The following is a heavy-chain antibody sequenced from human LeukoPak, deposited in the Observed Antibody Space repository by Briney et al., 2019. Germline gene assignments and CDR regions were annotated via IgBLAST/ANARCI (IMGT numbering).Heavy chain of an antibody. CDR2: ISGSGGST. CDR1: GFTFSSYA. CDR3: AKAPHYGDYEGYFDY. V-gene: IGHV3-23*01. J-gene: IGHJ4*02. Sequence: PGGSLRLSCAASGFTFSSYAMSWVRQAPGKGLESVSAISGSGGSTYYADSVKGRFTISRDNSKNTLYLQMNSLRAEDTAVYYCAKAPHYGDYEGYFDYWGQGTLVTVSS. D-gene: IGHD4-17*01.